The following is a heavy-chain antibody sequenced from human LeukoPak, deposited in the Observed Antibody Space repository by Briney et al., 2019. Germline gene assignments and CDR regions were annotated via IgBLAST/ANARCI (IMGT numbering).Heavy chain of an antibody. J-gene: IGHJ4*02. CDR3: ARGGQWLVGPFDY. Sequence: SVKVSCKASGGTFSSYAISWVRQAPGQGLEWMGGIIPIFGTANYAQKFQGRVTITTDESTSTAYMELSSLRSEDTAVYYCARGGQWLVGPFDYWGQGTLVTVSS. V-gene: IGHV1-69*05. D-gene: IGHD6-19*01. CDR1: GGTFSSYA. CDR2: IIPIFGTA.